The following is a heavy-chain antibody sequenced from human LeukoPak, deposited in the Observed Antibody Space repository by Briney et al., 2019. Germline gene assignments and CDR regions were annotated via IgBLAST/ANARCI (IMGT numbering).Heavy chain of an antibody. CDR1: GFTFSSYS. CDR3: ASKRPYSGSYWDDY. D-gene: IGHD1-26*01. V-gene: IGHV3-21*01. J-gene: IGHJ4*02. CDR2: ISSSSSYI. Sequence: GGSLRLSCAASGFTFSSYSMNWVRQAPGKGLEWVSSISSSSSYIYYADSVKGRFTISRDNAKNSLYLQMNSLRAEDTAVYYCASKRPYSGSYWDDYWGQGTLVTVSS.